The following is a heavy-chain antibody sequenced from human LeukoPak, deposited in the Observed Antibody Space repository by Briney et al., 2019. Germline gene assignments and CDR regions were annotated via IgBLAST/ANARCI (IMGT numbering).Heavy chain of an antibody. CDR1: A. D-gene: IGHD2-2*01. Sequence: AXHWVRQXXXXGLEWVAVISYDGSNKYYADSVKGRFTISRDNSKNTLYLQMNSLRAEDTAVYYCARGDCSSTSCWFDPWGQGTLVPVSS. CDR3: ARGDCSSTSCWFDP. V-gene: IGHV3-30-3*01. CDR2: ISYDGSNK. J-gene: IGHJ5*02.